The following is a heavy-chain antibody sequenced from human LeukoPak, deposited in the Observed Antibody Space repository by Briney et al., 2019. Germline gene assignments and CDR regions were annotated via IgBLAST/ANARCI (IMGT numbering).Heavy chain of an antibody. V-gene: IGHV3-72*01. D-gene: IGHD1-20*01. Sequence: GGSLRLSCAASGFTFSDHFMDWVRQAPGKGLEWVGRIRKKPNSYTTEYAAFVKGRFTISRDDSKNSLYLQMNSLEAEDTGVYYCARVSAITGATDALDFWGQGAMVTVSS. CDR1: GFTFSDHF. CDR3: ARVSAITGATDALDF. J-gene: IGHJ3*01. CDR2: IRKKPNSYTT.